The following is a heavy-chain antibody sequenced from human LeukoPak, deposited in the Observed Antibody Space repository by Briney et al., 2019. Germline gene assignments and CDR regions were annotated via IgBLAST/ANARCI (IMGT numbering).Heavy chain of an antibody. CDR3: AKYQPLLRSFDY. Sequence: GGSLRLSCAASGFTFSSYAMSWVGQAPGKGLEWVSAISGSGGSTYYADPVKGRFTISRDNSKNTLYLQMNSLRAEDTAVYYCAKYQPLLRSFDYWGQGTLVTVSS. CDR1: GFTFSSYA. J-gene: IGHJ4*02. D-gene: IGHD2-2*01. CDR2: ISGSGGST. V-gene: IGHV3-23*01.